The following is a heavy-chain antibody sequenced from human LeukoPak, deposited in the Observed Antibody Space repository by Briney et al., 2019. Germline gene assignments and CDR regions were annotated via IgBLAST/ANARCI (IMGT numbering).Heavy chain of an antibody. CDR3: EILSTSPSIGDY. Sequence: GGSLRLSCAASGFTFSTYSMNWVRQAPGKGLEWVSSITSSSSYIYYADSVKGRFTISRDNAKNSLYLQMNSLTADDTALYYCEILSTSPSIGDYWGQGTLVTVSS. CDR1: GFTFSTYS. D-gene: IGHD2/OR15-2a*01. J-gene: IGHJ4*02. V-gene: IGHV3-21*01. CDR2: ITSSSSYI.